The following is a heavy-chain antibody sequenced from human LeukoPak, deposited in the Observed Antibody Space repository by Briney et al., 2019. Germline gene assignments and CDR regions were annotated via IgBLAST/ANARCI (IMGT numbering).Heavy chain of an antibody. J-gene: IGHJ4*02. Sequence: GGSLRLSCAASGFTFSSYSMNWGRQAPGKGLEWVSSISSSSSYIYYADSVKGRFTISRDNAKNSLYLQMNSLRAEDTAVYYCARDRVTMVRGVIIPNDYWGQGTLVTVSS. V-gene: IGHV3-21*01. D-gene: IGHD3-10*01. CDR1: GFTFSSYS. CDR2: ISSSSSYI. CDR3: ARDRVTMVRGVIIPNDY.